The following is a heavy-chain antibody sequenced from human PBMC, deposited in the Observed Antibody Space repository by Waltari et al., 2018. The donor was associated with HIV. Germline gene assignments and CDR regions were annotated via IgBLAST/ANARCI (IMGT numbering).Heavy chain of an antibody. CDR3: ARERTDYDSSGYPQYFDY. V-gene: IGHV3-53*01. D-gene: IGHD3-22*01. CDR1: GFTVSSNY. CDR2: IYSGGST. Sequence: EVQLVESGGGLIQPGGSLRLSCAASGFTVSSNYMSWVRQAPGKGLEWVSVIYSGGSTYYADSVKGRFTISRDNSKNTLYLQMNSLRAEDTAVYYCARERTDYDSSGYPQYFDYWGQGTLVTVSS. J-gene: IGHJ4*02.